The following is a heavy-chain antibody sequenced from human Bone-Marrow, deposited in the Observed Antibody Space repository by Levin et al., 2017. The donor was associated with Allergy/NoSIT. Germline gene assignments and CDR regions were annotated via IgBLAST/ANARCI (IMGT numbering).Heavy chain of an antibody. CDR1: KYTLTDYA. CDR2: INTNTGNP. Sequence: GESLKISCKASKYTLTDYAMNWVRQAPGQGLEWMGWINTNTGNPTYAQGFTGRFVFSLDTSVSTAYLQISSLKAEDTAMYFCARDHLPLDASDIWGQGTMVTVSS. V-gene: IGHV7-4-1*02. J-gene: IGHJ3*02. CDR3: ARDHLPLDASDI.